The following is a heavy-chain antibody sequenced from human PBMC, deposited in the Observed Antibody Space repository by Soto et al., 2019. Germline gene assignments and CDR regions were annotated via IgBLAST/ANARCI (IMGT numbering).Heavy chain of an antibody. CDR2: ISYDGSNK. CDR3: ARFDSSVYGMDV. J-gene: IGHJ6*02. Sequence: GGSLRLSCAASGFTFSSYAMHWVRQAPGKGLEWVAVISYDGSNKYYADSVKGRFTISRDNSKNTLYLQMNSLRAEDTAVYYCARFDSSVYGMDVWDQGTTVTVSS. D-gene: IGHD3-22*01. V-gene: IGHV3-30-3*01. CDR1: GFTFSSYA.